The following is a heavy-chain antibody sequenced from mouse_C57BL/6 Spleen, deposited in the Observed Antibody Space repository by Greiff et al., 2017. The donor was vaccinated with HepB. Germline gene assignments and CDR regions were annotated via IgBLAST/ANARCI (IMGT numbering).Heavy chain of an antibody. D-gene: IGHD2-4*01. CDR3: APIYYDYDAFAY. J-gene: IGHJ3*01. CDR1: GYTFTDYN. CDR2: INPNNGGT. V-gene: IGHV1-22*01. Sequence: EVQLQQSGPELVKPGASVKMSCKASGYTFTDYNMHWVKQSHGKSLEWIGYINPNNGGTSYNQKFKGKATLTVNKSSSTAYMELRSLTSEDSAVYYCAPIYYDYDAFAYWGQGTLVTVSA.